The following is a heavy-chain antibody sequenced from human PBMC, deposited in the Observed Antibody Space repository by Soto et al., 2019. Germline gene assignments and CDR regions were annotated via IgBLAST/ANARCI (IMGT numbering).Heavy chain of an antibody. D-gene: IGHD2-15*01. Sequence: GGSLRLSCAASGFTFSSYAMSWVRQAPGKGLEWVSAISGSGGSTYYADSVKGRFTISRDNSKNTLYLQMNSLRAEDTAVYYCAKHPSVTVVVVAATHPFDYWGQGTLVTVSS. CDR1: GFTFSSYA. V-gene: IGHV3-23*01. CDR3: AKHPSVTVVVVAATHPFDY. J-gene: IGHJ4*02. CDR2: ISGSGGST.